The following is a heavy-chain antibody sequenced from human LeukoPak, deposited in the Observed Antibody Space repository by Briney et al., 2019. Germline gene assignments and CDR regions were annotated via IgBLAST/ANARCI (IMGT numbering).Heavy chain of an antibody. Sequence: GGSLRLSCAASGFTFSSYAMHWVRQAPGKGLEWVAVISYGGSNKYYADSVKGRFTISRDNSKNTLYLQMNSLRAEDTAVYYCARSDYDSSGYDAWGQGTLVTVSS. CDR1: GFTFSSYA. V-gene: IGHV3-30-3*01. CDR2: ISYGGSNK. J-gene: IGHJ5*02. D-gene: IGHD3-22*01. CDR3: ARSDYDSSGYDA.